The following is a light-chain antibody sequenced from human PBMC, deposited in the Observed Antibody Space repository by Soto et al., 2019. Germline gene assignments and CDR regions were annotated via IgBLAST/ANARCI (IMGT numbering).Light chain of an antibody. CDR3: QQRDIWPWT. J-gene: IGKJ1*01. CDR1: QSVRNNY. V-gene: IGKV3D-20*02. Sequence: EIVLTQSPGTLSLSPGERATLSCRASQSVRNNYVAWYQQKPGQSPRLLIYGTSTRATGVPDRFSVTGSGTDFTLTISSLEPEDFAVYYCQQRDIWPWTFGQGTKVDIK. CDR2: GTS.